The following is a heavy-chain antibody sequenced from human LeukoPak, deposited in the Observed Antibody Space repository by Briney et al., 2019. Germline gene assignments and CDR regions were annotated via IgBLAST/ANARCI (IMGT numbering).Heavy chain of an antibody. D-gene: IGHD4-11*01. Sequence: GGSLRLSCAASGFTFSSYWMSWVRQAPGKGLEWVANIKQDGSEKYYVDSVKGRFTISRDNAKNSLYLQMNSLRAEDTAVSYCARDYSNYLKSPYYYYYYMDVWGKGTTVTVSS. J-gene: IGHJ6*03. CDR1: GFTFSSYW. CDR2: IKQDGSEK. V-gene: IGHV3-7*01. CDR3: ARDYSNYLKSPYYYYYYMDV.